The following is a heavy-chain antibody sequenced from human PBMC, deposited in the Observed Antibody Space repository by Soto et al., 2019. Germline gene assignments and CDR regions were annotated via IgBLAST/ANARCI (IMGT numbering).Heavy chain of an antibody. Sequence: GSLRLSCAASGFTFSNYAMSWVRQAPGKGLEWVSSLSGSGGTRYHADSVKGRFTISRDNSKNTLYLQMNSLRADDTAVYYCTGEVASGYWGQGTLVTVSS. CDR2: LSGSGGTR. J-gene: IGHJ4*02. CDR3: TGEVASGY. V-gene: IGHV3-23*01. D-gene: IGHD2-8*02. CDR1: GFTFSNYA.